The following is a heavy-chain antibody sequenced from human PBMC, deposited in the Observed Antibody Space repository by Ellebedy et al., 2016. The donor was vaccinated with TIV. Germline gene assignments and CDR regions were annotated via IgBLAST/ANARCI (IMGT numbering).Heavy chain of an antibody. CDR2: ISGSGGRT. Sequence: GESLKISXAASGFTFSSYAMSRVRQAPGRRLEWVSAISGSGGRTHYVDSVRGRFTISRDNSKNTLYLQMTSLRAEDTAVYYCARAPTAIFAHFYYYYYYMDVWGKGTTVTVSS. J-gene: IGHJ6*03. CDR3: ARAPTAIFAHFYYYYYYMDV. D-gene: IGHD2-21*02. V-gene: IGHV3-23*01. CDR1: GFTFSSYA.